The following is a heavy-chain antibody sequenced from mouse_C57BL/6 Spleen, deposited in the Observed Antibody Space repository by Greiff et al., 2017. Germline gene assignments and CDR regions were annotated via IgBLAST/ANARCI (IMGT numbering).Heavy chain of an antibody. J-gene: IGHJ4*01. CDR2: INPNNGGT. V-gene: IGHV1-18*01. CDR1: GYTFTDYN. Sequence: EVQLQQSGPELVKPGASVKIPCKASGYTFTDYNMDWVKPSHGKSLEWIGDINPNNGGTIYNQKFKGKATLTVDKSSSTAYMELRSLTSEDTAVYYWARRRAGDYAMDYWGQGTSVTVSS. D-gene: IGHD3-1*01. CDR3: ARRRAGDYAMDY.